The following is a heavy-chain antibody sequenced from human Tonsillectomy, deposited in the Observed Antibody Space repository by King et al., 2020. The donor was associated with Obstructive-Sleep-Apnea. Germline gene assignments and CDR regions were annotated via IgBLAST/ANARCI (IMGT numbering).Heavy chain of an antibody. D-gene: IGHD3-16*01. CDR3: ARDATRGGDIDY. CDR2: RNEDGSEK. V-gene: IGHV3-7*01. J-gene: IGHJ4*02. Sequence: QLVESGGGLVQPGGSLRLSCAASGFTFSTYWMTWVRQAPGKGLEWVATRNEDGSEKYYVDSVKGRFIISRDNAKNSLYLQMNSLRAEDTAVYYCARDATRGGDIDYWGQGTLVTVSS. CDR1: GFTFSTYW.